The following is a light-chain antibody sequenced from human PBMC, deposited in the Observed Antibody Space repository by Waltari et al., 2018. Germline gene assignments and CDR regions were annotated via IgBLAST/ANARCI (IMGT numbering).Light chain of an antibody. CDR1: QSVLYSSNSKNY. V-gene: IGKV4-1*01. CDR2: WAS. J-gene: IGKJ1*01. CDR3: QQYYSTPWT. Sequence: VMTQSPDSLAVSLGERATINCKSSQSVLYSSNSKNYLAWYQQKPGQRPELPFYWASTRESGVPDRFSGSGSGTDFTLTISSLQAEDVAVYYCQQYYSTPWTFGPGTKVEIK.